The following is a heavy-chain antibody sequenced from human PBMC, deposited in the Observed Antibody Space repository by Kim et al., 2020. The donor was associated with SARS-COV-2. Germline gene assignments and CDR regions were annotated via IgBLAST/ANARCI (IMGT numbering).Heavy chain of an antibody. V-gene: IGHV4-31*03. CDR3: AATADSSGYYYYYYYGMDV. CDR1: GGSISSGGYY. J-gene: IGHJ6*02. D-gene: IGHD3-22*01. CDR2: IYYSGST. Sequence: SETLSLTCTVSGGSISSGGYYWSWIRQHPGKGLEWIGYIYYSGSTYYNPSLKSRVTISVDTSKNQFSLKLSSVTAADTAVYYCAATADSSGYYYYYYYGMDVWGQGTTVTVSS.